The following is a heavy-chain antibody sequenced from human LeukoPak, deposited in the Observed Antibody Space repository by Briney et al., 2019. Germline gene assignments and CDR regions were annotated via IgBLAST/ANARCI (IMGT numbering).Heavy chain of an antibody. CDR3: ADYGVSGVRNNFY. D-gene: IGHD3-3*01. Sequence: SGGSLRLSCAASGLAFSSYAMSWVRQAPGKGVVGVSTISVASNTFYADSVKRRFTISRDNSRNTVYLQMTSLRADDTGVYYCADYGVSGVRNNFYWGQGTLVTVSS. CDR1: GLAFSSYA. J-gene: IGHJ4*02. CDR2: ISVASNT. V-gene: IGHV3-23*01.